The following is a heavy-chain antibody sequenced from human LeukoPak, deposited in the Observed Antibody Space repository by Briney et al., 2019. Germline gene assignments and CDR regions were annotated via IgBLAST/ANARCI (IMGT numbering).Heavy chain of an antibody. J-gene: IGHJ6*03. CDR1: GFTFSSYE. Sequence: PGGSLRLSCAASGFTFSSYEMNWVRQAPGKGLEWIGEINHSGSTNYNPSLKSRVTISVDTSKNQFSLKLSSVTATDTAVYYCARAKNVGDYMDVWGKGTTVTISS. D-gene: IGHD3-16*01. V-gene: IGHV4-34*01. CDR2: INHSGST. CDR3: ARAKNVGDYMDV.